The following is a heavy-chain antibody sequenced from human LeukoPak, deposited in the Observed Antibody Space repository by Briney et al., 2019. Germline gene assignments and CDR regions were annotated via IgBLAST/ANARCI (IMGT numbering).Heavy chain of an antibody. V-gene: IGHV4-34*01. CDR1: GGSFSGYY. CDR3: ERGFHRAVVGKKIRTGTRYFDY. J-gene: IGHJ4*02. D-gene: IGHD6-19*01. CDR2: INHSGST. Sequence: SETLSLTCAVYGGSFSGYYWSWIRQPPGKGLEWIGEINHSGSTNYNPSLKSRVTISVDTSKNQFSLKLSSVTAADTAVYYCERGFHRAVVGKKIRTGTRYFDYWRQGTQDTVTS.